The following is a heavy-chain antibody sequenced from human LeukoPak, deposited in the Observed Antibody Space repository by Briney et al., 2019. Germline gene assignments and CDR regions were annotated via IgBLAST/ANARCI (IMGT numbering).Heavy chain of an antibody. CDR1: GYTFTGYY. V-gene: IGHV1-2*06. CDR2: INPNSGGT. J-gene: IGHJ3*02. CDR3: ARESGYSYGVDAFDI. Sequence: ASVKVSCKASGYTFTGYYMHWVRQAPGQGLEWMGRINPNSGGTNYAQKFQGRVTMTRDTSISTAYMELSRLRSDDTAVYYRARESGYSYGVDAFDIWGQGTMVTVSS. D-gene: IGHD5-18*01.